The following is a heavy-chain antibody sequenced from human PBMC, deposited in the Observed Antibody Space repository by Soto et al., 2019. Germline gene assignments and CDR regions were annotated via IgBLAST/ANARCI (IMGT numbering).Heavy chain of an antibody. CDR1: RFSFSTYA. CDR3: ASDRSESHEIDDSLDI. V-gene: IGHV3-30-3*01. D-gene: IGHD3-3*01. CDR2: ISYDGGNE. J-gene: IGHJ3*02. Sequence: QVQLVESGGGVVQPGRSLRLSCAASRFSFSTYAIHWVRQAPGKGLEWVAGISYDGGNEYYADSVKGRFTISRDNSKNTLYLKMNSLGPDDTAVYYCASDRSESHEIDDSLDIWGRGTMVTVSS.